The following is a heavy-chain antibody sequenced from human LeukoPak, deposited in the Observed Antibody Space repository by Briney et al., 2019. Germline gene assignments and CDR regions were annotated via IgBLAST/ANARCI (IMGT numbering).Heavy chain of an antibody. V-gene: IGHV1-18*01. D-gene: IGHD4-17*01. CDR1: GGTFSSYA. J-gene: IGHJ6*02. CDR2: ISAYNGNT. CDR3: ARDHGDYPTDVHDYYYGMDV. Sequence: ASVKVSCKASGGTFSSYAISWVRQAPGQGLEWMGWISAYNGNTNYAQKLQGRVTMTTDTSTSTAYMELRSLRSDDTAVYYCARDHGDYPTDVHDYYYGMDVWGQGTTVTVSS.